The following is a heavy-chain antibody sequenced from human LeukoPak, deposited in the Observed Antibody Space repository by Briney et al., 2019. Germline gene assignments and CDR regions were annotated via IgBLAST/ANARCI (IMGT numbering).Heavy chain of an antibody. CDR3: VRHVSSGWYNLDY. CDR1: GGSISSYY. V-gene: IGHV4-59*08. Sequence: SETLSLTCTVSGGSISSYYWSWIRQPPGKGLEWIGYIYYSGSTNYNPSLKSRVTISVDTSKNQFSLKLSSVTAADTAVYYCVRHVSSGWYNLDYWGQGTLVTVSS. CDR2: IYYSGST. J-gene: IGHJ4*02. D-gene: IGHD6-19*01.